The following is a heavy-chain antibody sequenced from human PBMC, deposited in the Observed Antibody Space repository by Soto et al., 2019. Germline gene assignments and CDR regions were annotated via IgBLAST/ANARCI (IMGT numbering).Heavy chain of an antibody. Sequence: QGQLQESGPGLVKPSQTLSLTCTVSGGSISSGGYYCSWIRQHPGKGLEWIGYIYYSGSTYYNPSLKSRVTISVDTSKNQFSLKLSSVTAADTAVYYCARDRASSGNDYWGQGTLGTVSS. CDR3: ARDRASSGNDY. D-gene: IGHD6-25*01. J-gene: IGHJ4*02. V-gene: IGHV4-31*03. CDR1: GGSISSGGYY. CDR2: IYYSGST.